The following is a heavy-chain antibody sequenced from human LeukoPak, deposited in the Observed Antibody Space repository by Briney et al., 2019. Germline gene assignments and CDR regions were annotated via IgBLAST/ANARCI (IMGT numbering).Heavy chain of an antibody. CDR2: ISAYSGNT. CDR3: ATRSYYDSSGYYYEGY. Sequence: ASVKVSCKGSGYTFTRFGISWVRQAPGQGLEWMGWISAYSGNTNYAQNFQGRVTMTTDTSTSTAYMELRSLRSDDTAVYYCATRSYYDSSGYYYEGYWGQGTLVTVSS. D-gene: IGHD3-22*01. J-gene: IGHJ4*02. CDR1: GYTFTRFG. V-gene: IGHV1-18*01.